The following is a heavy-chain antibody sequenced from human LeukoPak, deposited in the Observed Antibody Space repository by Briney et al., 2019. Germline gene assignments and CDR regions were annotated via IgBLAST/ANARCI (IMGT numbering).Heavy chain of an antibody. Sequence: PSETLSLTCNVSGDSVTSVYWNWIRQSPGKGLEWIGYFYYNGYTDYNPSLKSRVTISVDPSKNQLYLHMFSVTAADTAVYYCARTQQLARQGYWYFDLWGRGTLVTVSS. V-gene: IGHV4-59*02. CDR2: FYYNGYT. CDR3: ARTQQLARQGYWYFDL. J-gene: IGHJ2*01. D-gene: IGHD6-13*01. CDR1: GDSVTSVY.